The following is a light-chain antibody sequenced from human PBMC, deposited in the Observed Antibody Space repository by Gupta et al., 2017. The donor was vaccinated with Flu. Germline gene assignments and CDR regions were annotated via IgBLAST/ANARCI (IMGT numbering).Light chain of an antibody. CDR3: QQADSTPLT. Sequence: DIQMTQSPSSLSASLGDTVTIACRASQNINKYLNWYQQKPGRAPRLLLFAAVSLQSGVPSRFSGSGSGTDFTLTISNLQPEDFATYYCQQADSTPLTFGQGTKVEIK. CDR2: AAV. CDR1: QNINKY. V-gene: IGKV1-39*01. J-gene: IGKJ1*01.